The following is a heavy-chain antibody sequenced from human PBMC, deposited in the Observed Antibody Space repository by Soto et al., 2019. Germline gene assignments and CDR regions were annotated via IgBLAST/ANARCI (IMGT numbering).Heavy chain of an antibody. Sequence: PSETLSLTCTVSSGSISSYYWTWIRQPPGKGLEWIGYIYYSGITNYNPSLQSRVTMSVETSKNQFSLKMRSVTAADTAVYYCARQAPPGTFDYWGQGTLVTVSS. CDR3: ARQAPPGTFDY. J-gene: IGHJ4*02. CDR1: SGSISSYY. D-gene: IGHD1-1*01. V-gene: IGHV4-59*08. CDR2: IYYSGIT.